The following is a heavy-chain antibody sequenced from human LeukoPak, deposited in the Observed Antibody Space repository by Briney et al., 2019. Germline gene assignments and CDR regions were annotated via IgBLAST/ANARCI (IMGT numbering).Heavy chain of an antibody. CDR3: ARDGIAVAGPLDYYMDV. D-gene: IGHD6-19*01. Sequence: NPSETLPLTCTVSGGSISSSSYYWGWIRQPPGKGLEWIGSIYYSGSTYYNPSLKSRVTISVDTSKNQFSLKLSSVTAADTAVYYCARDGIAVAGPLDYYMDVWGKGTTVTVTS. V-gene: IGHV4-39*01. CDR2: IYYSGST. J-gene: IGHJ6*03. CDR1: GGSISSSSYY.